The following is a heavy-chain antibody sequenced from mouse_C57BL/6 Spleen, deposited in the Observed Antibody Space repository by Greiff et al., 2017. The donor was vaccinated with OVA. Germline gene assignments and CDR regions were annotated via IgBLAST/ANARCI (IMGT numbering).Heavy chain of an antibody. CDR3: ARGPITTVVAKGYFDV. CDR2: IDPSDSYT. D-gene: IGHD1-1*01. J-gene: IGHJ1*03. Sequence: QVQLQQPGAELVMPGASVKLSCKASGYTFTSYWMHWVKQRPGQGLEWIGEIDPSDSYTNYNQKFKGKSTLTVDKSSSTAYMQLSSLTSEDSAVYYCARGPITTVVAKGYFDVWGTGTTVTVSS. CDR1: GYTFTSYW. V-gene: IGHV1-69*01.